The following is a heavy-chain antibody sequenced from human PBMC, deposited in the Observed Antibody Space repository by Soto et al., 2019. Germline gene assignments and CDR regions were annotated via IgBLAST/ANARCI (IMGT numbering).Heavy chain of an antibody. D-gene: IGHD3-10*01. V-gene: IGHV3-23*01. CDR1: GFTFSSYA. CDR2: ISGRGGST. CDR3: AKPTNYYGAGSYWGYDY. J-gene: IGHJ4*02. Sequence: EVQLLESGGGLVQPGGSLRLSCAASGFTFSSYAMSWVRQAPGKGLEWVSAISGRGGSTYYADSVKGRFTISRDNSKNTLYLQMNSLRAEDTAVYYCAKPTNYYGAGSYWGYDYWGQGTLVTVSS.